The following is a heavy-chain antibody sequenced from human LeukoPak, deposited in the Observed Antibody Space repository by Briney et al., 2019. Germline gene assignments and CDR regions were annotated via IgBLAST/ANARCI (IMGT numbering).Heavy chain of an antibody. V-gene: IGHV4-4*07. CDR2: IYTSGST. J-gene: IGHJ4*02. D-gene: IGHD2-2*02. CDR1: GGSISSYY. Sequence: SETLSLTCTVSGGSISSYYRSWIRQPAGKGLEWIGRIYTSGSTNYNPSLKSRVTMSVDTSKNQFSLKLSSVTAADTAVYSCAREYCSSTSCYTAYFDYWGQGTLVTVSS. CDR3: AREYCSSTSCYTAYFDY.